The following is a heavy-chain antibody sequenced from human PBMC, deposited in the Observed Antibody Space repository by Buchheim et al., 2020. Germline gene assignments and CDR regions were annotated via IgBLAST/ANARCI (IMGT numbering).Heavy chain of an antibody. CDR3: VREVEMATVN. V-gene: IGHV3-30*04. CDR1: GFTFSSYA. CDR2: ISYDGSNK. Sequence: QVQLVESGGGVVQPGRSLRLSCAASGFTFSSYAMHWVRQAPGKGLEWVAVISYDGSNKYYADSVKGRFTISRDNSKNTLYLQMNSLRAEDTAVYYCVREVEMATVNWGQGTL. D-gene: IGHD5-24*01. J-gene: IGHJ4*02.